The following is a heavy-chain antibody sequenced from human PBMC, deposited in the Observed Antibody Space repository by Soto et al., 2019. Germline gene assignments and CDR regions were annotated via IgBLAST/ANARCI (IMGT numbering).Heavy chain of an antibody. J-gene: IGHJ6*03. Sequence: QLQLQQWGAGLLKPSETLSLTCAVYGGSFSGYCWSWIRQPPGQGMEWVGEVNHSGSTNYNQSLKSRVTKSVHTSRNQFYMQLSSVTAADAAVYYCARDSLGYCSGGSCRHYYYYSYMDVWGKGTPVTVSS. CDR1: GGSFSGYC. CDR2: VNHSGST. V-gene: IGHV4-34*01. D-gene: IGHD2-15*01. CDR3: ARDSLGYCSGGSCRHYYYYSYMDV.